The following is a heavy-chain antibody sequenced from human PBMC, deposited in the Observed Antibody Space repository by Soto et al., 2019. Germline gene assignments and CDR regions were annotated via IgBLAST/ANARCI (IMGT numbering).Heavy chain of an antibody. CDR2: ISGSGGST. V-gene: IGHV3-23*01. CDR1: GFTFSSYA. J-gene: IGHJ3*02. CDR3: AKGLWFGELSALDAFDI. D-gene: IGHD3-10*01. Sequence: GGSLRLSCAASGFTFSSYAMSWVRQAPGKGLEWVSAISGSGGSTYYADSVKGRFTISRDNSKNTLYLQMNSLRAEDTAVYYCAKGLWFGELSALDAFDIWGQGTMVTVSS.